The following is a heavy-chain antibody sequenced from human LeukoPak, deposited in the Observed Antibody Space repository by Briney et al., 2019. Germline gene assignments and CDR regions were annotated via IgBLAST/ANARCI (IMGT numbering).Heavy chain of an antibody. Sequence: GGSLRLSCAASGFSVSSDYMSWVRQAPGKGLEWVSIIYSGGNTYYADSVKGRFTISRDSSKNTLYLQMNSLRAEDTAVYYCARLLGYWGQGTLVTVSS. V-gene: IGHV3-53*01. CDR2: IYSGGNT. J-gene: IGHJ4*02. CDR1: GFSVSSDY. D-gene: IGHD2-15*01. CDR3: ARLLGY.